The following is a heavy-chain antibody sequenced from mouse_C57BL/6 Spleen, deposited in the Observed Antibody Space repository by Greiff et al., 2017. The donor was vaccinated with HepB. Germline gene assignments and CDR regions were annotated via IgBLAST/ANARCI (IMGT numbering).Heavy chain of an antibody. Sequence: EVQRVESGGGLVQPKGSLKLSCAASGFTFNTYAMHWVRQAPGKGLEWVARIRSKSSNYATYYADSVKDRFTISRDDSQSMLYLQMNNLKTEDTAMYYCVREELVLYYFDYWGQGTTLTVSS. CDR2: IRSKSSNYAT. CDR1: GFTFNTYA. V-gene: IGHV10-3*01. J-gene: IGHJ2*01. D-gene: IGHD3-1*01. CDR3: VREELVLYYFDY.